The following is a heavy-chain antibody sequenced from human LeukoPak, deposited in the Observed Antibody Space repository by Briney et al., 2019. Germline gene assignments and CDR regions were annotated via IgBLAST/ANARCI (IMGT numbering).Heavy chain of an antibody. J-gene: IGHJ4*02. V-gene: IGHV3-30*03. Sequence: GGSLRLSCEGSAFIFSGHWMNWVRQAPGKGLEWVAVISYDGSNKYYADSVKGRFTISRDNSKNTLYLQMNSLRAEDTAVYYCARSGPSQWLVRFFDYWGQGTLVTVSS. CDR3: ARSGPSQWLVRFFDY. CDR1: AFIFSGHW. D-gene: IGHD6-19*01. CDR2: ISYDGSNK.